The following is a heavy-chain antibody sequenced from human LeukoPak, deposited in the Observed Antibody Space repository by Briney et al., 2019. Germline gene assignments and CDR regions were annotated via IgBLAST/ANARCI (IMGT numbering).Heavy chain of an antibody. V-gene: IGHV3-21*01. CDR1: GFTFSSYS. Sequence: GGSLRLSCAASGFTFSSYSMDWVRQAPGKGVEGVSSISSSSSYIYYADSVKGRFTISRDNAKNTLYLQMNSLRAEDTAVYYCARVGSGWYFYYYGMDVWGQGTTVPVSS. J-gene: IGHJ6*02. CDR3: ARVGSGWYFYYYGMDV. D-gene: IGHD6-19*01. CDR2: ISSSSSYI.